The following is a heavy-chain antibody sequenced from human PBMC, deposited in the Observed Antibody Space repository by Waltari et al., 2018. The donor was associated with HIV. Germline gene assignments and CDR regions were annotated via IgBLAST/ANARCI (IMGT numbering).Heavy chain of an antibody. D-gene: IGHD1-1*01. CDR1: GGSISSSSYY. CDR2: IYYSGST. Sequence: QLQLQESGPGLVKPSETLSLTCTVSGGSISSSSYYWGWIRQPPGKGLEWIGSIYYSGSTYSNPSLKSRVTISVDTSKNQFSLKLSSVTAADTAVYYCARDLATYGGFDIWGQGTMVTVSS. J-gene: IGHJ3*02. CDR3: ARDLATYGGFDI. V-gene: IGHV4-39*07.